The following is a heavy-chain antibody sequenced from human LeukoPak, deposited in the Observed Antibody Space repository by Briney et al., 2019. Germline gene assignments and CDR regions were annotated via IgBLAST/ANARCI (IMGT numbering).Heavy chain of an antibody. Sequence: GGSLRLSCAASGFTFSSYAMSWVRQAPGKGLEWVSAISDDGGSTYYADSVKGRFTISRDNAKNMLYLQMNSLRAEDTAVYYCARGQRGGYCSGGSCLDYWGQGTLVTVSS. CDR1: GFTFSSYA. CDR2: ISDDGGST. V-gene: IGHV3-23*01. J-gene: IGHJ4*02. D-gene: IGHD2-15*01. CDR3: ARGQRGGYCSGGSCLDY.